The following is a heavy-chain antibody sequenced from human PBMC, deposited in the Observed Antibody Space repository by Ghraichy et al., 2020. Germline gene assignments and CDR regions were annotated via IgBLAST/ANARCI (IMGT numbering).Heavy chain of an antibody. CDR1: GFTFSRYW. D-gene: IGHD3-9*01. V-gene: IGHV3-7*01. Sequence: GGSLRLSCAASGFTFSRYWMSWVRQAPGKGLEWVANIKQDGTEKDYVDSVKGRFTISRDNAKNSLYLQMNSLRAEDTAVYYCARVVWLTFDYWGQGTLVTVSS. CDR2: IKQDGTEK. CDR3: ARVVWLTFDY. J-gene: IGHJ4*02.